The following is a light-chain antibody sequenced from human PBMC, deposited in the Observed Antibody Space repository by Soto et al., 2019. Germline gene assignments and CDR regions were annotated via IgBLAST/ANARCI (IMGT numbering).Light chain of an antibody. CDR1: SSDVGSYNL. J-gene: IGLJ1*01. Sequence: QSALTQPASVSGSPGQSITISCTGTSSDVGSYNLVSWYQQHPGKAPKLIIYEDSKRPSGVSNRFSGSKSGNTAPLTISGLQTDDEADYYCCSYADSSTYVFGTGTNVTVL. CDR2: EDS. V-gene: IGLV2-23*01. CDR3: CSYADSSTYV.